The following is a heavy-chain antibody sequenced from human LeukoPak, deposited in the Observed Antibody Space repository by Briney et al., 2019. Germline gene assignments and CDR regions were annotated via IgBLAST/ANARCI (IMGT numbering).Heavy chain of an antibody. CDR1: GYTFTGYY. CDR2: INPSSGGT. Sequence: GASVKVSCKASGYTFTGYYMHWVRQAPGQGLEWMGWINPSSGGTNYAQKFQGRVTMTRDTSISTAYMELSRLRSDDTAVYYCARARPGIAVAGIDYWGQGTLVTVSS. V-gene: IGHV1-2*02. J-gene: IGHJ4*02. D-gene: IGHD6-19*01. CDR3: ARARPGIAVAGIDY.